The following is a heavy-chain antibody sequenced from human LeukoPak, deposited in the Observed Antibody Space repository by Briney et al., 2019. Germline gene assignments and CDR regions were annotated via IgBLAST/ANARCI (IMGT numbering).Heavy chain of an antibody. CDR1: GGSISSYY. CDR2: IYYSGST. CDR3: ATGYGDYVEY. D-gene: IGHD4-17*01. V-gene: IGHV4-59*01. Sequence: PSETLSLTCTVSGGSISSYYWSWIRQPPGKGLEWIGYIYYSGSTNYNPSLKSRVTISVDTSKNQFSLKLRSVTAADTAVYYCATGYGDYVEYWGQGTLVTVSS. J-gene: IGHJ4*02.